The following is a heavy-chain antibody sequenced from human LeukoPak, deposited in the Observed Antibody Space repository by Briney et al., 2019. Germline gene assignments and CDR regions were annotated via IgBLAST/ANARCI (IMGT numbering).Heavy chain of an antibody. CDR2: ISSSSSYI. J-gene: IGHJ5*02. CDR1: GFTFSSYA. Sequence: PGGSLRLSCAASGFTFSSYAMSWVRQAPGKGLEWVSSISSSSSYIYYADSVKGRFTISRDNAKNSLYLQMNSLRAEDTAVYYCAREGSENWFDPWGQGTLATVSS. D-gene: IGHD1-26*01. CDR3: AREGSENWFDP. V-gene: IGHV3-21*01.